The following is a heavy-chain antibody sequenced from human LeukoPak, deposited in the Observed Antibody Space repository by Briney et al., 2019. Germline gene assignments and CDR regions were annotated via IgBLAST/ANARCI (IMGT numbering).Heavy chain of an antibody. CDR2: IYYSGST. J-gene: IGHJ3*02. Sequence: PSETLSVTCTVSGGSISSYYWSWIRQPPGKGLEWIGYIYYSGSTNYNPSLKSRVTISVDTSKNRFSLKLSSVTAADTAVYYCARATPYDFWSGYYLDAFDIWGQGTMVTVSS. CDR3: ARATPYDFWSGYYLDAFDI. D-gene: IGHD3-3*01. CDR1: GGSISSYY. V-gene: IGHV4-59*01.